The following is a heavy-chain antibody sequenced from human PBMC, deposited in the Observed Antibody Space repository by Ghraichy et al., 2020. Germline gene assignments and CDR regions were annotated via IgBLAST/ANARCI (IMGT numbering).Heavy chain of an antibody. CDR2: IYYSGST. J-gene: IGHJ4*02. Sequence: SETLSLTCTVSGGSISSYYWSWIRQPPGKGLEWIGYIYYSGSTNYNPSLKSRVTISVDTSKNQFSLKLSSVTAADTAVYYCAREAQGVIYYWGQGTLVTVSS. D-gene: IGHD3-10*01. V-gene: IGHV4-59*01. CDR3: AREAQGVIYY. CDR1: GGSISSYY.